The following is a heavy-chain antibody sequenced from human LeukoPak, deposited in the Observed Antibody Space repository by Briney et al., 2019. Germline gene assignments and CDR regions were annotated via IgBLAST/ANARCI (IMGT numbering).Heavy chain of an antibody. Sequence: PGGSLRLSCAASGFTFSDYYMSWIRQAPGKGLEWVAVISYDGSNKYYADSVKGRFTISRDNSKNTLYLQMNSLRAEDTAVYYCARGKYQLLDYYYYGMDVWGQGTTVTVSS. J-gene: IGHJ6*02. CDR3: ARGKYQLLDYYYYGMDV. CDR1: GFTFSDYY. CDR2: ISYDGSNK. D-gene: IGHD2-2*01. V-gene: IGHV3-30-3*01.